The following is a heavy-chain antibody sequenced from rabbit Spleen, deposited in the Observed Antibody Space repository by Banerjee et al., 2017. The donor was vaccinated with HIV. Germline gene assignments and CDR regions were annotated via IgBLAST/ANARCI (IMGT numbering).Heavy chain of an antibody. Sequence: QEQLEESGGGLVKPEGSLTLTCKASGVSFNDKDVMCWVRQAPGKGLEWIGYIDPIFGSTYYASWVNGRFTISSHNAQNTLYLQLNSLTAADTATYFCVRDKASISGDYGPFYFNLWGQGTLVTVS. CDR3: VRDKASISGDYGPFYFNL. CDR1: GVSFNDKDV. V-gene: IGHV1S43*01. J-gene: IGHJ4*01. CDR2: IDPIFGST. D-gene: IGHD1-1*01.